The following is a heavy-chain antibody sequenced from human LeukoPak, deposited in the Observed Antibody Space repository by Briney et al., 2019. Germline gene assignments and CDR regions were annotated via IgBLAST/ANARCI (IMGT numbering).Heavy chain of an antibody. J-gene: IGHJ6*03. CDR2: IWYDRSNK. CDR1: GFTFSSYG. Sequence: GGSLRLSCAASGFTFSSYGMHWVRQAPGKGLEWVAVIWYDRSNKYYADSVKGRFTISRDNSKNTLYLQMNSLRAEDTAVYYCARRWNSSSRWYYMDVWGKGTTVTVSS. V-gene: IGHV3-33*01. CDR3: ARRWNSSSRWYYMDV. D-gene: IGHD6-13*01.